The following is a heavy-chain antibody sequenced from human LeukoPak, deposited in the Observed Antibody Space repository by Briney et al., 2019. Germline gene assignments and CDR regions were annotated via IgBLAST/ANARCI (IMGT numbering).Heavy chain of an antibody. J-gene: IGHJ5*02. D-gene: IGHD5-12*01. CDR3: APQQTYSPYNWFDP. CDR1: GFTISNYW. V-gene: IGHV3-74*03. Sequence: PGGSLRLSCVGSGFTISNYWMHWVRKAPGTGLVWVSRIHPDGSITTYADSVKGRFTISRDNAKNTLYLQMNSLRAEDTAVYYCAPQQTYSPYNWFDPWGQGTLVTVSS. CDR2: IHPDGSIT.